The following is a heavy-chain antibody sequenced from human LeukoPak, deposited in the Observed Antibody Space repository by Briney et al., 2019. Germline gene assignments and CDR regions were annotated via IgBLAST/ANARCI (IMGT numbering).Heavy chain of an antibody. CDR1: GFTFSSYA. CDR3: AKVTDGSYYDSSGYFFDY. V-gene: IGHV3-23*01. J-gene: IGHJ4*02. CDR2: ISGSGGST. Sequence: GGPLRLSCAASGFTFSSYAMSWVRQAPGKGLEWVSAISGSGGSTYYADSVKGRFTISRDNSKNTLYLQMNSLRAEDTAVYYCAKVTDGSYYDSSGYFFDYWGQGTLVTVSS. D-gene: IGHD3-22*01.